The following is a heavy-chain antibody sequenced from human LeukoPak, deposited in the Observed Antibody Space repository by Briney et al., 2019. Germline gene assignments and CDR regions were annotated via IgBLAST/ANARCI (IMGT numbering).Heavy chain of an antibody. V-gene: IGHV3-11*06. CDR2: ISSSTSHT. CDR1: GFTVSSNY. Sequence: PGGSLRLSCAASGFTVSSNYMTWIRQAPGKGPEWVSYISSSTSHTNYADSVKGRFTISRDNAKNSLYLQMNSLRAEDTAVYFCARGHSGRYYYDYWGQGTLVTVSS. J-gene: IGHJ4*02. D-gene: IGHD1-26*01. CDR3: ARGHSGRYYYDY.